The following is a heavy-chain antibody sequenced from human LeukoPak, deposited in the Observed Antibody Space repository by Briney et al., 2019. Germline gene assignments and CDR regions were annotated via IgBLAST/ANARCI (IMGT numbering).Heavy chain of an antibody. D-gene: IGHD1-26*01. V-gene: IGHV3-66*04. CDR2: IYSGGST. J-gene: IGHJ3*02. Sequence: GGSLRLSCAASGFTVSSNYMSWVRQAPGKGLEWVSVIYSGGSTYYADSVKGRFTISRDDSKNTAYLQMNSLKTEDTAVYYCTRLDSGSYQLVAFDIWGQGTMVTVSS. CDR1: GFTVSSNY. CDR3: TRLDSGSYQLVAFDI.